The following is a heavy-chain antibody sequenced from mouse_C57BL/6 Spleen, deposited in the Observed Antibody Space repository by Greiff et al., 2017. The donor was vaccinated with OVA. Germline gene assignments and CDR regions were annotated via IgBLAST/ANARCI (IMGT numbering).Heavy chain of an antibody. V-gene: IGHV1-53*01. J-gene: IGHJ1*03. CDR2: INPRNGGT. CDR1: GYTFTSYW. Sequence: QVQLQQPGTELVKPGASVKLSCKASGYTFTSYWMHWVKQRPGQGLEWIGNINPRNGGTNYNEKFKSKAPMTVDKSSSTAYMQLSSLTSEDSAVYYCARSGGYRYVDVWGKGTTVTVSS. CDR3: ARSGGYRYVDV. D-gene: IGHD1-1*02.